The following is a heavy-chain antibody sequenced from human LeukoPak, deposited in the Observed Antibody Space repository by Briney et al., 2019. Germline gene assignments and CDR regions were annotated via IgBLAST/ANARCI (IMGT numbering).Heavy chain of an antibody. V-gene: IGHV4-59*01. D-gene: IGHD1-7*01. CDR1: GGSISSYY. Sequence: PSETLSLTCTVSGGSISSYYWSWIRQPPGKGLEWIGYIYYSGSTNYNPSLKSRVTISVDTSKNQFSLKLSSVTAAGTAVYYCARVNWNWSLDYWGQGTLVSVSS. J-gene: IGHJ4*02. CDR3: ARVNWNWSLDY. CDR2: IYYSGST.